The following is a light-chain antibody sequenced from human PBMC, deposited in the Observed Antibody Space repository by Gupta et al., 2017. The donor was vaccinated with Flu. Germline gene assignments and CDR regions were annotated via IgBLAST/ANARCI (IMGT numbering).Light chain of an antibody. CDR3: QQYSSYSRT. V-gene: IGKV1-5*03. J-gene: IGKJ2*01. Sequence: DIQMTQSPSTLSAFVGDRVTITCRASQSISSWLAWYQQKPGRAPKLLIYKTSSLESGVPSRFSGSSSGTQFTLTINSLQPDDSATYFCQQYSSYSRTFGQGTKVEIK. CDR1: QSISSW. CDR2: KTS.